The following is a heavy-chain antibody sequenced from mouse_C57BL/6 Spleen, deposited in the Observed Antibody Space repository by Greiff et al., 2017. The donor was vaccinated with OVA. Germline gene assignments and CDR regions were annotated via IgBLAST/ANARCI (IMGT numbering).Heavy chain of an antibody. D-gene: IGHD1-1*01. J-gene: IGHJ3*01. CDR3: ARNYYGSSRFAY. Sequence: QVQLQQPGAELVRPGTSVTLSCKASGYTFTSYWMHWVKQRPGQGLEWIGVIDPSDSYTTSHQQFKGKAPLSVDTASSTAYMELSSLTSEDSAVYYCARNYYGSSRFAYWGQGTLVTVSA. CDR1: GYTFTSYW. CDR2: IDPSDSYT. V-gene: IGHV1-59*01.